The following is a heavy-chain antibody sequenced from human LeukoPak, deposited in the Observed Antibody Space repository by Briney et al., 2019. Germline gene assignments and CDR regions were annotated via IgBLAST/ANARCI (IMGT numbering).Heavy chain of an antibody. V-gene: IGHV4-59*01. CDR1: GGSIRSYF. CDR3: ARVQTPSGSGSYSFDY. J-gene: IGHJ4*02. CDR2: IYYSGST. D-gene: IGHD3-10*01. Sequence: SETLSLTCTVSGGSIRSYFWSWIRQPPGKGLEWIGYIYYSGSTNYNPSLKSRVTISVDTSKNQFSLKLSSVTAVDTAVYYCARVQTPSGSGSYSFDYWGQGTLVTVSS.